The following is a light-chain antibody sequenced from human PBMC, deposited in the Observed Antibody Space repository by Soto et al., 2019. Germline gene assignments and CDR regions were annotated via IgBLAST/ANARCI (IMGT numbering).Light chain of an antibody. CDR3: GAWDGSLNTQV. J-gene: IGLJ2*01. V-gene: IGLV1-51*01. CDR1: SSNIGNNY. Sequence: QSVLTQPPSVSAAPGQKVTISCYESSSNIGNNYVSWYQQLPGTAPKLLIYDNDKRPSGIPDRFSGSKSGTSATLGITGLQTGDEADYYCGAWDGSLNTQVFGGGTKLTVL. CDR2: DND.